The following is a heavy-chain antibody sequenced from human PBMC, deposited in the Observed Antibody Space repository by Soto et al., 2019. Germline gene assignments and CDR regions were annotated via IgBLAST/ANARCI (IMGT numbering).Heavy chain of an antibody. CDR2: ISGSGGST. Sequence: PGGSLRLSCAASGFTFSSYAMSWVRQAPGKGLEWVSAISGSGGSTYYADSVKGRFTISRDNSKNTLYLQMNSLRAEDTAVYYCAKDWDSGDYFSGFVGGDYWGQGTLVTVSS. CDR3: AKDWDSGDYFSGFVGGDY. CDR1: GFTFSSYA. D-gene: IGHD4-17*01. J-gene: IGHJ4*02. V-gene: IGHV3-23*01.